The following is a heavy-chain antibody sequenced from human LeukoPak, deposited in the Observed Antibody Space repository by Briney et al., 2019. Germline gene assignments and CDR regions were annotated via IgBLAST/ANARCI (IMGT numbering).Heavy chain of an antibody. D-gene: IGHD4-17*01. V-gene: IGHV3-23*01. CDR1: GXTFNNYA. Sequence: TGGSLRLSCAASGXTFNNYAMNWGRQAPGKGLEWVSSISGGGETTYYADSAKGRFTISRDNSRNTLYLQMNSLRAEDTAVYYCARDYADYVGYFFFDYWGQGTLVTVSS. CDR2: ISGGGETT. CDR3: ARDYADYVGYFFFDY. J-gene: IGHJ4*02.